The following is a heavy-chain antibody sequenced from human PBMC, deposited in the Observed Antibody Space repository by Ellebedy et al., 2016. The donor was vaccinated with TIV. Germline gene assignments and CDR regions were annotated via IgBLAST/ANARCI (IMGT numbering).Heavy chain of an antibody. CDR1: GFTFSNAW. V-gene: IGHV3-15*01. CDR2: IKSKTDGGTT. Sequence: GESLKISCAASGFTFSNAWMSWVRQAPGKGLEWVGRIKSKTDGGTTDYAAPVKGRFTISRDDSKNTLYLQMNSLKTEDTAVYYCTTDSLFQVRASGSGYYWGQGTLVTVSS. CDR3: TTDSLFQVRASGSGYY. J-gene: IGHJ4*02. D-gene: IGHD3-10*01.